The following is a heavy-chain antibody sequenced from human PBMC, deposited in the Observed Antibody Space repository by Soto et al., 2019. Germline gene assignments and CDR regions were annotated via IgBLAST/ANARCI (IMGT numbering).Heavy chain of an antibody. CDR3: ARTMVRGPPFDL. Sequence: SETLSLTCTVSGGSISSYFWSWIRQPPGKGLEWIGYIYYSGSTNYNPSLKSRVTISVDTSKNQFSLKLSSVTAADTAVYYCARTMVRGPPFDLWGQGTLVTVSS. CDR1: GGSISSYF. D-gene: IGHD3-10*01. CDR2: IYYSGST. V-gene: IGHV4-59*12. J-gene: IGHJ5*02.